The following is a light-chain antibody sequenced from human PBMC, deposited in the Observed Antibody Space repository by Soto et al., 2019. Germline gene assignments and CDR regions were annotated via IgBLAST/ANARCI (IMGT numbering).Light chain of an antibody. CDR1: QSLLHSNGYNY. J-gene: IGKJ1*01. CDR3: MQAVQTPPT. V-gene: IGKV2-28*01. Sequence: DIVMTQSPLSLPVTPGEPASISCRSSQSLLHSNGYNYLDWYLQKPGQSPQLLIYLGSNRASGVPDRFSGSGSGTDFTLKISRVEAEDVGVYYCMQAVQTPPTFGQGTKVELK. CDR2: LGS.